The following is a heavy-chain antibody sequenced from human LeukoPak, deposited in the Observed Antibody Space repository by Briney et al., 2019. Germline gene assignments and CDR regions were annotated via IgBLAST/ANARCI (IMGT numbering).Heavy chain of an antibody. V-gene: IGHV3-30-3*01. CDR2: IASDGSHT. J-gene: IGHJ3*02. CDR1: GFTFSTYF. D-gene: IGHD2-21*01. Sequence: GSSLRLSCAASGFTFSTYFMLWVRQATGKALEWVADIASDGSHTFYVESVKGRFTISRDNSKNTLYLQMNSLRAEDTAVYFCARERQDTILRTGVVDSWGEGTMVTVSS. CDR3: ARERQDTILRTGVVDS.